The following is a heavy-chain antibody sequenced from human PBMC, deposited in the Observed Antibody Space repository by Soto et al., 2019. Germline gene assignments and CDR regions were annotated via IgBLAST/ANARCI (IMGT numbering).Heavy chain of an antibody. D-gene: IGHD4-17*01. V-gene: IGHV3-23*01. CDR2: ISGSGGST. Sequence: PGGSLRLSCAASGFTFSSYAMSWVRLAPGKGLEWVSAISGSGGSTYYADSVKGRFTISRDNSKNTLYLQMNSLRAEDTAVYYCAKALVPTTVPTEPSRRSYYGMDVWGQGTTVTVS. CDR1: GFTFSSYA. CDR3: AKALVPTTVPTEPSRRSYYGMDV. J-gene: IGHJ6*02.